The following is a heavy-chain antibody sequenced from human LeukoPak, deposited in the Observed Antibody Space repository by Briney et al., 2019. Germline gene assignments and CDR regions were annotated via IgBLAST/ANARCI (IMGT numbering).Heavy chain of an antibody. Sequence: GGSLRLSCAASGFTFSSYAMSWVRQAPGKGLEWVSAISGSGGSTYYADSVKGRFTISRDNSKNTLYLQMNSLRAEDTAVYYCARGILAYDTDDYGDYIDYWGQGTLVTVSS. V-gene: IGHV3-23*01. CDR1: GFTFSSYA. CDR2: ISGSGGST. D-gene: IGHD4-17*01. J-gene: IGHJ4*02. CDR3: ARGILAYDTDDYGDYIDY.